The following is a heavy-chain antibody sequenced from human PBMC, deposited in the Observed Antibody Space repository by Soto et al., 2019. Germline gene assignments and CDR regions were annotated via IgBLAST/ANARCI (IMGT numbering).Heavy chain of an antibody. D-gene: IGHD6-13*01. Sequence: DVQLLESGGGLVKPVGSLRLSCAASGFRFRSYGLRWVRQATGKGLEWVSDISGSGSVTNYADSVKGRFTISRDNSNNTLFLQMNSLRAEDTAVYYCAKGGVAAARGYFDYWGQGTLVTVSS. J-gene: IGHJ4*02. CDR1: GFRFRSYG. CDR2: ISGSGSVT. CDR3: AKGGVAAARGYFDY. V-gene: IGHV3-23*01.